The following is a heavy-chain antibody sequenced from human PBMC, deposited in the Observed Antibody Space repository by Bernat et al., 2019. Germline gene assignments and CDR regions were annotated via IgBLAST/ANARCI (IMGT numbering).Heavy chain of an antibody. CDR2: ISGSGGST. D-gene: IGHD2-2*01. J-gene: IGHJ1*01. CDR3: AKDVVVVPAAMGYFQH. CDR1: GFTFSSDA. Sequence: EVQLLESGGGLVQPGGSLRLSCAASGFTFSSDAMIWVRQAPGKGLEWVSGISGSGGSTYYADSVKGRFTISRDNSKNTLYLQMTSLRAEDTAVYYCAKDVVVVPAAMGYFQHWGQGTLVTVSS. V-gene: IGHV3-23*01.